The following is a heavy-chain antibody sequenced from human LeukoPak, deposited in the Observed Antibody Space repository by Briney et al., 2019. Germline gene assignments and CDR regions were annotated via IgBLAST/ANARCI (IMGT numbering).Heavy chain of an antibody. D-gene: IGHD3-10*01. Sequence: QRGGSLRPSCGASGFTFGTYWMHWVRQAPGKGLVWVSGINSDGGTTTYADSVKGRFTISRDNAKNTLYLQMNNLRAEDTVIYYCATDSYVSGSYYRLFYWGQGTLVTVSS. CDR3: ATDSYVSGSYYRLFY. CDR1: GFTFGTYW. V-gene: IGHV3-74*01. J-gene: IGHJ4*02. CDR2: INSDGGTT.